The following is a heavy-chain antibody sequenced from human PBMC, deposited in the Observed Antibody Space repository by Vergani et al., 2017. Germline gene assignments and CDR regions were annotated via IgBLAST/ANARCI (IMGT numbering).Heavy chain of an antibody. Sequence: EVQLVESGGGLVQPGGSLRLSCAASGFTFSSYWMHWVRHAPGKGLVWVSRINSDGSSTSYADSVKGRFTISRDNAKNTLYLQMNSLRAEDTAVYYCARDLPESGYDSETFDYWGQGTLVTVSS. CDR1: GFTFSSYW. CDR3: ARDLPESGYDSETFDY. D-gene: IGHD5-12*01. V-gene: IGHV3-74*01. CDR2: INSDGSST. J-gene: IGHJ4*02.